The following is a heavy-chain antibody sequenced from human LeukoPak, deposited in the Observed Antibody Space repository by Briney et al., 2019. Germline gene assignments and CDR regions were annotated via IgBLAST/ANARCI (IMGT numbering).Heavy chain of an antibody. D-gene: IGHD3-10*01. CDR1: GGSMSNYY. J-gene: IGHJ3*02. CDR3: ARGGTMVRGARTTRAFDI. Sequence: SETLSLTCTVSGGSMSNYYWSWIRQPPGKGLEWIGEINHSGSTNYNPSLKSRVTISVDTSKNQFSLKPSSVTAADTAVYYCARGGTMVRGARTTRAFDIWGQGTMVTVSS. CDR2: INHSGST. V-gene: IGHV4-34*01.